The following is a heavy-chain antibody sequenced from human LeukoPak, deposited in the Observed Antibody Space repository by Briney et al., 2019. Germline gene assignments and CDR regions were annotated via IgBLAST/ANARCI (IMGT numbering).Heavy chain of an antibody. CDR2: IYYSGST. D-gene: IGHD3-16*01. J-gene: IGHJ4*02. CDR1: GVSISSYY. Sequence: SGTLSLTCAVSGVSISSYYWSWIRQPPGKGLEWIGYIYYSGSTNYNPSLKSRVTISVDTSKNQFSLKLSSVTAADTAVYYCARGGTYALVWGQGTLVTVSS. V-gene: IGHV4-59*01. CDR3: ARGGTYALV.